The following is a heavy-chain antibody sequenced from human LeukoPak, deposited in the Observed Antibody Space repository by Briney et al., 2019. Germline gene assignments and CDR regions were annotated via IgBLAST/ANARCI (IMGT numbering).Heavy chain of an antibody. CDR2: INPNSGGT. D-gene: IGHD6-19*01. Sequence: ASVKVACKSSGYTFTGYYMHWVRQAPGQGLEWMGWINPNSGGTNYAQKFQGRVTMTRDTSISTAYMELSRLRSDDTAVYYCAGDWPDRRAGVGDYWGQGTLVTVSS. V-gene: IGHV1-2*02. CDR3: AGDWPDRRAGVGDY. CDR1: GYTFTGYY. J-gene: IGHJ4*02.